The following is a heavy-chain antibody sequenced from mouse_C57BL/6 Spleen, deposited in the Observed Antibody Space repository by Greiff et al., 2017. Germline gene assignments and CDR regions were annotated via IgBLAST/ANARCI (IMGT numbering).Heavy chain of an antibody. D-gene: IGHD2-4*01. CDR1: GFTFSSYA. V-gene: IGHV5-4*01. CDR3: AREAYYDFDGYFDY. CDR2: ISDGGSCT. J-gene: IGHJ2*01. Sequence: EVKVVEPGGGLVKPGGSLKLSCAASGFTFSSYAMSWVRQTPEKRLEWVATISDGGSCTYYPDNVKGRFTISRDNAKNTLYLQMSHLKSEDTAMYYCAREAYYDFDGYFDYWGQGTTLTVSS.